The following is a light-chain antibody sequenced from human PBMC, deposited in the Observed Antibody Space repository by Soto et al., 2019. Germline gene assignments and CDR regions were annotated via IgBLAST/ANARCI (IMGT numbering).Light chain of an antibody. CDR1: SSDIGGYNF. J-gene: IGLJ1*01. Sequence: QSALTQPASVPGSPGQSITISCTGTSSDIGGYNFVSWYQHHPGKAPKLLIHDVSNRPSGVSSRFSGSKSGNTASLTISGLQAEDEADYYCNSYRTVSTYVFGTGTKVTVL. CDR3: NSYRTVSTYV. CDR2: DVS. V-gene: IGLV2-14*03.